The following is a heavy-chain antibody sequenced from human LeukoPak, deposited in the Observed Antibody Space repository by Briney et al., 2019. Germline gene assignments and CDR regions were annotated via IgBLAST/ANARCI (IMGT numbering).Heavy chain of an antibody. CDR2: IYHGGSP. CDR3: ARGEPSTLLNNDYYFMDV. J-gene: IGHJ6*03. CDR1: DGSISSGAYS. D-gene: IGHD1/OR15-1a*01. V-gene: IGHV4-30-2*01. Sequence: PSETLSLTCTVSDGSISSGAYSWNWLRQPPGRGLEWVGYIYHGGSPYYNPSLKSRVTISVDWSKNQFSLSLSSVTAADTAVYYCARGEPSTLLNNDYYFMDVWGKGTTVTVSS.